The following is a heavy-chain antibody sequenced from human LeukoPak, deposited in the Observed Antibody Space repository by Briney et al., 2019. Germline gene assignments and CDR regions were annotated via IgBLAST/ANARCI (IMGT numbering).Heavy chain of an antibody. CDR2: ISRSGDT. J-gene: IGHJ4*02. CDR3: ARNDSVAGTTFDY. D-gene: IGHD6-19*01. CDR1: CGGLRYFY. V-gene: IGHV4-34*01. Sequence: KPSETLSLTPAVYCGGLRYFYWGWDPPPPRGGVGWGGEISRSGDTNYNPSLKSRVTISLGAAKNQFSLKLSSVTAADTAVYYCARNDSVAGTTFDYWGQGTLVTVSS.